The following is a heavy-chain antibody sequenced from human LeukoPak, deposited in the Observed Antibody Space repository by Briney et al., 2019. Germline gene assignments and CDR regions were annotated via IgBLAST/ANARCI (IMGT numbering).Heavy chain of an antibody. V-gene: IGHV3-64D*06. Sequence: GGSLLLSCSVAGFTFSTYVMHWVRRAAGKGREDVSAISSNGDNTYYADSVKGTFTISRDNSKNTLYLQMSSLRADDTAVYYCVRGTGYWGQGTLVTVSS. CDR3: VRGTGY. CDR2: ISSNGDNT. CDR1: GFTFSTYV. J-gene: IGHJ4*02.